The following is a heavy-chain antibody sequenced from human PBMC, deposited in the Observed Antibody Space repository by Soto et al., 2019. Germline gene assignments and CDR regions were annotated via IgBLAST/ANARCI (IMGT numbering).Heavy chain of an antibody. CDR1: GGTFSSYA. CDR2: IIPIFGTA. CDR3: AGVRIAAAGSERPDYYYYGMDV. Sequence: VKVSCKASGGTFSSYAISWVRQAPGQGLEWMGGIIPIFGTANYAQKFQGRVTITADESTSTAYMELSSLRSEDTAVYYCAGVRIAAAGSERPDYYYYGMDVWGQGTTVTVSS. V-gene: IGHV1-69*01. D-gene: IGHD6-13*01. J-gene: IGHJ6*02.